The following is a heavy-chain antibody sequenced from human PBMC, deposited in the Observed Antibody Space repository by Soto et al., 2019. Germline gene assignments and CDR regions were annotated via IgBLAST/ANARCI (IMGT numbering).Heavy chain of an antibody. Sequence: ASVKVSCKASGYTFTSYAMHWVRQAPGQRLEWMGWINAGNGNTKYSQKFQGRVTITRDTSASTAYMELSSLRSEDTAVYYCARRAWGIVVVPAAIGGPLDYWGQGTLVTVSS. CDR3: ARRAWGIVVVPAAIGGPLDY. CDR1: GYTFTSYA. V-gene: IGHV1-3*01. J-gene: IGHJ4*02. D-gene: IGHD2-2*02. CDR2: INAGNGNT.